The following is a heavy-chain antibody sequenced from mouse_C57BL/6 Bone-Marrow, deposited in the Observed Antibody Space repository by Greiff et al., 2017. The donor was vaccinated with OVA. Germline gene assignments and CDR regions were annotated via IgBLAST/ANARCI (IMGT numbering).Heavy chain of an antibody. CDR1: GFTFSSYA. CDR2: ISDGGSYT. D-gene: IGHD1-1*01. J-gene: IGHJ2*01. Sequence: EVMLVESGGGLVKPGGSLKLPCAASGFTFSSYAMSWVRQTPEKRLEWVATISDGGSYTYYPDNVKGRFTISRDNAKNNLYLQMSHLKSEDTAMYYCAREYTTDYWGQGTTLTVSS. V-gene: IGHV5-4*01. CDR3: AREYTTDY.